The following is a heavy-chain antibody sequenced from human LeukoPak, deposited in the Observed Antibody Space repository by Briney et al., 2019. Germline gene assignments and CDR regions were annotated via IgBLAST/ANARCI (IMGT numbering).Heavy chain of an antibody. V-gene: IGHV4-4*07. CDR1: GGFISSYY. CDR2: IYTSGST. D-gene: IGHD6-19*01. CDR3: ARMAVAGTLSRRYFDL. Sequence: SETLPLTCTVSGGFISSYYWSWIRQPAGKGLEWIGRIYTSGSTNYNPSLKSRVTMSVDTSKNQFSLKLSSVTAADTAVYYCARMAVAGTLSRRYFDLWGRGTLVTVSS. J-gene: IGHJ2*01.